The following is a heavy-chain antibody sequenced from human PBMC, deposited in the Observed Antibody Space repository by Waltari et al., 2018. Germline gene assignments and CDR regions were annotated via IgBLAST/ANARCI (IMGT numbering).Heavy chain of an antibody. D-gene: IGHD3-10*01. CDR2: SYPGASDT. CDR3: ARRRVVRGVLGGYYFDY. CDR1: GYSFTSYW. Sequence: EVQLVQSGAEVKKPGESLKISCKGSGYSFTSYWKGWVRQMPGKGLEWMGISYPGASDTRYSPSFQGQVTLSADKSISTAYLQWSSLKASDTAIYYCARRRVVRGVLGGYYFDYWGQGTLVTVSS. V-gene: IGHV5-51*01. J-gene: IGHJ4*02.